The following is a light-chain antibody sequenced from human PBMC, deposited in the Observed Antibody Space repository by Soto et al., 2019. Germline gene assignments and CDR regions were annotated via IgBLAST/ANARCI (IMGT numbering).Light chain of an antibody. Sequence: ELVLTQSPATLSLSPGERATLSCRASQSISSYLAWYQQKPGQAPRLLIYDASNRATGIPARFSGSVSGTDFTLTINSLEPEDFAIYYCQQRSNWPLTFGPGTKVDIK. CDR3: QQRSNWPLT. CDR1: QSISSY. J-gene: IGKJ3*01. CDR2: DAS. V-gene: IGKV3-11*01.